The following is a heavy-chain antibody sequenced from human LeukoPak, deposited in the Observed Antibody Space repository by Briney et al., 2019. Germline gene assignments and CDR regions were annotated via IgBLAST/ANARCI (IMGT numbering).Heavy chain of an antibody. Sequence: SETLSLTCTVSGGSISGSYWTWIRQPPGKGLEWIAYIYDSGSTNYNPSLKSRVTISVDTSKNQFSLKMSSVTTADTAFYYCARARRYTSSAFDYWGQGALVTVSS. D-gene: IGHD6-13*01. CDR3: ARARRYTSSAFDY. CDR2: IYDSGST. V-gene: IGHV4-59*13. CDR1: GGSISGSY. J-gene: IGHJ4*02.